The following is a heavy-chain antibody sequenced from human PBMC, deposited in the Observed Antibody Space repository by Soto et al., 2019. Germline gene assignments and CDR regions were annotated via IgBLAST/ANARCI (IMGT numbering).Heavy chain of an antibody. Sequence: QVQLQESGPGLVKPSQTLSLTCTVSGGSISSGGYYWNWIRQHPGKGLEWIGDIYYIGSTYYNPSNQSRVTLSLVTAKNPFSLKLRSVTAEDTAVYYCARSVFPWGQGTLVTVSS. CDR3: ARSVFP. V-gene: IGHV4-31*03. J-gene: IGHJ5*02. CDR2: IYYIGST. CDR1: GGSISSGGYY.